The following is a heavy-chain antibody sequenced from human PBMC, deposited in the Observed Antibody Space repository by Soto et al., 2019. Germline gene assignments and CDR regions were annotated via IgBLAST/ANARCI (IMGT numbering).Heavy chain of an antibody. Sequence: GGSLRLSCAASGFTFSSYGMHWVRQAPGKGLEWVAVISYDGSNKYYADSVKGRFTISRDNSKNTLYLQMNSLRAEDTAVYYCALAGGKITIFYYGMDVWGQGTTVTVSS. V-gene: IGHV3-30*03. CDR1: GFTFSSYG. D-gene: IGHD3-3*01. CDR2: ISYDGSNK. J-gene: IGHJ6*02. CDR3: ALAGGKITIFYYGMDV.